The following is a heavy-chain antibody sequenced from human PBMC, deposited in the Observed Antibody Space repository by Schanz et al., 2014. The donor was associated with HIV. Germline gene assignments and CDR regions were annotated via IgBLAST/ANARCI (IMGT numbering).Heavy chain of an antibody. J-gene: IGHJ6*02. CDR1: GLIFSSFG. CDR2: ISYDGSNR. CDR3: ARETVNYYYGMDV. V-gene: IGHV3-30*03. D-gene: IGHD4-4*01. Sequence: QVQLVESGGGVVQPGRSLRLSCEASGLIFSSFGMHWVRQAPGKGLEWVAFISYDGSNRYYTDSVKGRFTISRDNSKNTLYLQMKSLRAEDTAVYYCARETVNYYYGMDVWGQGTTVTVSS.